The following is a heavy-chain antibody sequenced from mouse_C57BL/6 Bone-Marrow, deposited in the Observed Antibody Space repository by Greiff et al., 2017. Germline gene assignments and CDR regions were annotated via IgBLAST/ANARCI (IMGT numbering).Heavy chain of an antibody. J-gene: IGHJ1*03. D-gene: IGHD2-12*01. CDR3: ARGSYDGGSNWYFEV. CDR1: GFSINSDCY. CDR2: TFYSGIT. Sequence: EVQLVESGPSLVRPSPSLSLSCTVSGFSINSDCYWIWIRQFPGNKLEFIGYTFYSGITYYNPSLESRTFITRDTSKNPFSLKLSSVTTEDTATYYCARGSYDGGSNWYFEVWGTGTTVTVSS. V-gene: IGHV3-3*01.